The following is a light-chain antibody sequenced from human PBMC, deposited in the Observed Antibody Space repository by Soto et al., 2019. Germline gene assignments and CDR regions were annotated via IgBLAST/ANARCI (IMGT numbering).Light chain of an antibody. Sequence: EVLMTQAPAALSESPEKRATLSCRASQSVRVNLAWYQPKPGQAPRLLIYDAATRATGVPARFTGSGSGTEFALTISSLLSVDVAVYCCQQYNKWPPLTFGGGTKVDIK. J-gene: IGKJ4*01. CDR3: QQYNKWPPLT. CDR2: DAA. CDR1: QSVRVN. V-gene: IGKV3-15*01.